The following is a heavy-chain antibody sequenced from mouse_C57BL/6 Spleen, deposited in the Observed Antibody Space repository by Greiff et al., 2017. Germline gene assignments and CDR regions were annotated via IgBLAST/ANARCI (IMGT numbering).Heavy chain of an antibody. D-gene: IGHD2-4*01. V-gene: IGHV1-4*01. CDR1: GYTFTSYT. J-gene: IGHJ3*01. Sequence: QVQLKESGAELARPGASVKMSCKASGYTFTSYTMHWVKQRPGQGLEWIGYINPSSGYTKYNQKFKDKATLTADKSSSTAYMQLSSLTSEDSAVYYCASDVDYVAWFAYWGQGTLVTVSA. CDR3: ASDVDYVAWFAY. CDR2: INPSSGYT.